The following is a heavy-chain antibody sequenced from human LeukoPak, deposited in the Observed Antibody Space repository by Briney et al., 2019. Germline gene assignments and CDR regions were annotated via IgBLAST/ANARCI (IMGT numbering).Heavy chain of an antibody. CDR1: RYNFNNYG. Sequence: ASVKVSCKSCRYNFNNYGISWVRQAPGQGLEWMGWISGYNGNTKSAQKLQDRVTMTTDTSTNTAYMELRSLRSDVTAVYYCARDILGYTTSWYRFDYWGQGSQVTVSS. D-gene: IGHD6-13*01. CDR3: ARDILGYTTSWYRFDY. CDR2: ISGYNGNT. V-gene: IGHV1-18*01. J-gene: IGHJ4*02.